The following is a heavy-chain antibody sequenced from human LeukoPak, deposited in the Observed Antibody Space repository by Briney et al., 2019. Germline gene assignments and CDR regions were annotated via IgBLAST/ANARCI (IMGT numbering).Heavy chain of an antibody. CDR2: ISSSSNNI. Sequence: SGGSLRLSCAASGFTFSSYSMNWVRQAPGKGLQWVSSISSSSNNIYYADSVKGRFTISRDNAKNSLYLQMNSLRAEDTAVYFCARGPTTDYWGQGTLVTVSS. CDR3: ARGPTTDY. V-gene: IGHV3-21*01. D-gene: IGHD5-12*01. CDR1: GFTFSSYS. J-gene: IGHJ4*02.